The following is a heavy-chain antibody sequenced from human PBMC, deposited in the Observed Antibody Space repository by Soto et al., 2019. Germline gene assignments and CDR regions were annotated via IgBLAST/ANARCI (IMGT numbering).Heavy chain of an antibody. CDR3: AKEALTPGIAVRPFDY. Sequence: QVQLVESGGGVVQPGRSLRLSCAASGFTFSSYGMHWVRQAPGKGLEWVAVMSYDGGYKYYADSVKGRFTISRDNSKNTLYLQMNSLRPEDTGVYYCAKEALTPGIAVRPFDYWGQGTPVTVSS. CDR1: GFTFSSYG. CDR2: MSYDGGYK. J-gene: IGHJ4*02. V-gene: IGHV3-30*18. D-gene: IGHD6-6*01.